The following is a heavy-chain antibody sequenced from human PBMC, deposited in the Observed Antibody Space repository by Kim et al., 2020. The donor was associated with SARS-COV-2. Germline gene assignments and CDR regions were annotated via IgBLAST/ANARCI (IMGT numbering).Heavy chain of an antibody. CDR3: ARDLSAFIAAAGLVTSDY. Sequence: ASVKVSCKASGYTFTGYYMHWVRQAPGQGLEWMGRINPNSGGTNYAQKFQGRVTMTRDTSISTAYMELSRLRSDDTAVYYCARDLSAFIAAAGLVTSDYWGQGTLVTVSS. V-gene: IGHV1-2*06. J-gene: IGHJ4*02. D-gene: IGHD6-13*01. CDR2: INPNSGGT. CDR1: GYTFTGYY.